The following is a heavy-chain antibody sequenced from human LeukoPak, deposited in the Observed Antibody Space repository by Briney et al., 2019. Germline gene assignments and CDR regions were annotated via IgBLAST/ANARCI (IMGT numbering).Heavy chain of an antibody. Sequence: SETLSLTCTVSGGSISSGGYYWSWIRQHPGKGLEWIGYIYYSGSTYYNPSLKSRVTISVDTSKTQFSLKLSSVTAADTAVYYCARDRTGDADWYFDLWGRGTLVTVSS. D-gene: IGHD4-17*01. J-gene: IGHJ2*01. CDR3: ARDRTGDADWYFDL. V-gene: IGHV4-31*03. CDR2: IYYSGST. CDR1: GGSISSGGYY.